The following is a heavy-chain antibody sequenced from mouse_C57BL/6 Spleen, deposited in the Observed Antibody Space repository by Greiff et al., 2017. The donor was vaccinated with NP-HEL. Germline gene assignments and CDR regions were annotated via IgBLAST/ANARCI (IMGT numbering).Heavy chain of an antibody. D-gene: IGHD2-4*01. Sequence: EVKLVESEGGLVQPGSSMKLSCTASGFTFSDYYMAWVRQVPEKGLEWVANINYDGSSTYYLDSLKSRFIISRDNAKNILYLQMSSLKSEDTATYYCAREDYDLYYFDYWGQGTTLTVSS. CDR3: AREDYDLYYFDY. J-gene: IGHJ2*01. CDR2: INYDGSST. CDR1: GFTFSDYY. V-gene: IGHV5-16*01.